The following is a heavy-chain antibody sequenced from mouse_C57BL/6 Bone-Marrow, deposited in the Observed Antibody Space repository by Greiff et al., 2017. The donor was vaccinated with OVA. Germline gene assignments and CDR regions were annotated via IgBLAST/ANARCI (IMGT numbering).Heavy chain of an antibody. CDR3: ARRSPNWPWFAY. Sequence: QVTLKESGPGILQSSQTLSLTCSFSGFSLSTSGMGVSWIRQPSGKGLEWLAHIYWDDDKRYNPSLKSRLTISKDTSRNQVFLKITSVDTADTATYYCARRSPNWPWFAYWGQGTLVTVSA. V-gene: IGHV8-12*01. D-gene: IGHD4-1*01. CDR1: GFSLSTSGMG. J-gene: IGHJ3*01. CDR2: IYWDDDK.